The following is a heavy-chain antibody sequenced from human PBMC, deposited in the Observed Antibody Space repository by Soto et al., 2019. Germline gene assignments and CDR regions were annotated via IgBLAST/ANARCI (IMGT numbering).Heavy chain of an antibody. D-gene: IGHD2-15*01. CDR3: AKGTPFFYYYAMDV. V-gene: IGHV3-23*01. CDR2: LSGSGDTT. CDR1: GFTFSSYG. Sequence: XVCLRLSCAASGFTFSSYGMNWVRQAPGKGLEWVSALSGSGDTTYYADSVRGRFSISRDNSKNTLYLQMSSLRGEDTAVYYCAKGTPFFYYYAMDVWAQGTTVTVSS. J-gene: IGHJ6*02.